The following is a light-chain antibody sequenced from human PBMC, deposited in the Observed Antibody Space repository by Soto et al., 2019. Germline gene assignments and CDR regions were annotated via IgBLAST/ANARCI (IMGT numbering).Light chain of an antibody. CDR2: GGS. Sequence: EVVLTQSPATLSVSPGESATLSCRASQTVSYNLDWYQQKPGQAPRLLIFGGSTRATGVPARFSGSGSGTEFTLTISSLQSEDFAVYYCQQYNYWPITFGQGTRLEIK. V-gene: IGKV3-15*01. J-gene: IGKJ5*01. CDR1: QTVSYN. CDR3: QQYNYWPIT.